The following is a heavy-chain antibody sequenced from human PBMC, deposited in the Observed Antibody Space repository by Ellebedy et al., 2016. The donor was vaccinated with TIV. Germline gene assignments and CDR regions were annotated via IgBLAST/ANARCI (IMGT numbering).Heavy chain of an antibody. D-gene: IGHD3-22*01. J-gene: IGHJ3*02. CDR1: GYTFTSYG. Sequence: AASVKVSCKASGYTFTSYGISWLRQAPGQGLEWMGWISTYNGNTNYAQKLQGKDTMTTDTSTSTAYMELRSLRSDDTAVYYCARDRITMIVVVIRKPNDAFDIWGQGTMVTVSS. CDR3: ARDRITMIVVVIRKPNDAFDI. CDR2: ISTYNGNT. V-gene: IGHV1-18*01.